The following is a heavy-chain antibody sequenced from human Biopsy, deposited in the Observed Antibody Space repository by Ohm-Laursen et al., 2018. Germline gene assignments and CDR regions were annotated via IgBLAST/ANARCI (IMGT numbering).Heavy chain of an antibody. Sequence: ASVKVSCKASGGTFSSDIFAWVRQAPGQRPEWMGDVMPFFGTAQYAPKLQGRVSMTADKTTYTAYMELTSLTSEDTAVYLCARHYYDTSGYNWFDPWGQGTLVTVSS. D-gene: IGHD3-22*01. CDR1: GGTFSSDI. V-gene: IGHV1-69*06. J-gene: IGHJ5*02. CDR2: VMPFFGTA. CDR3: ARHYYDTSGYNWFDP.